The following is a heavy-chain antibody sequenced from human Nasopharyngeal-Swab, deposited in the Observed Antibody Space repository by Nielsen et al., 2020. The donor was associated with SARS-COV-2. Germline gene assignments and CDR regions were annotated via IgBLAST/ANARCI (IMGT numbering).Heavy chain of an antibody. V-gene: IGHV3-48*01. CDR3: ARTGSRGSGWLFDY. CDR2: INSSSSNI. Sequence: GESLKISCAASGFTFSSYSMNWVRQAPGKGLEWVSYINSSSSNIYYADSVKGRFTISSDNAKNSLYLEMNSLRAEDTAVYYCARTGSRGSGWLFDYWGQGTLVTVSS. J-gene: IGHJ4*02. CDR1: GFTFSSYS. D-gene: IGHD6-19*01.